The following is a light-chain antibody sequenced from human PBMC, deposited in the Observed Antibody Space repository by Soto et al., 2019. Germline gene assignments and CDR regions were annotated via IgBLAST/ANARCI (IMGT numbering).Light chain of an antibody. V-gene: IGKV1-12*01. Sequence: DIQMTQSPSSVSASVGDRVTITCRASQAISTWLAWYQQKPGKAPKLLVYSASSLQTGVPSRFSGSGSGTDFTLTISSLQPEDFATYYYQQADSFPITFGQGTRLEIK. CDR3: QQADSFPIT. CDR2: SAS. J-gene: IGKJ5*01. CDR1: QAISTW.